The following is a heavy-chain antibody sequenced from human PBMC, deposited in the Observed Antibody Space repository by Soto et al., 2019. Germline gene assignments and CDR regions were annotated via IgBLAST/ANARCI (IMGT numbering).Heavy chain of an antibody. V-gene: IGHV4-39*01. D-gene: IGHD3-9*01. CDR2: IYYSGST. Sequence: PSETLSLTCTVSGGSISSSSYYWGWIRQPPGKGLEWIGSIYYSGSTYYNPSLKSRVTISVDTSKNQFSLKLSSVTAADTAVYYCARQCRTYDILTGYYTGLSYFDYWGQGTLVTVSS. CDR3: ARQCRTYDILTGYYTGLSYFDY. J-gene: IGHJ4*02. CDR1: GGSISSSSYY.